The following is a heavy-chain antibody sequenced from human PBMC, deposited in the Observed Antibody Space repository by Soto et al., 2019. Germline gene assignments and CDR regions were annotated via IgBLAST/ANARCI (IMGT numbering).Heavy chain of an antibody. CDR3: ARLGLVYDSSGYYSAGNWFDP. CDR2: ISSSSSYI. V-gene: IGHV3-21*01. D-gene: IGHD3-22*01. J-gene: IGHJ5*02. CDR1: GFTFSSYS. Sequence: GGSLRLSCAASGFTFSSYSMNWVRQAPGKGLEWVSSISSSSSYIYYADSVKGRFTISRDNAKNSLYLQMNSLRAEDTAVYYCARLGLVYDSSGYYSAGNWFDPWGQGTLVTVS.